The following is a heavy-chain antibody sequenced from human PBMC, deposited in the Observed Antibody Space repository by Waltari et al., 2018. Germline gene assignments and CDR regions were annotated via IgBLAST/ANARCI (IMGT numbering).Heavy chain of an antibody. D-gene: IGHD4-17*01. CDR3: ARVYYGDYGPLDY. Sequence: QVQLQESGPGLVKPSETLSLTCAVSGYSISSGYYWGWIRQPPGKGLEWIGSIYHSGSTYYNPSLKSRVTISVDTSKNQFSLKLSSVTAADTAVYYCARVYYGDYGPLDYWGQGTLVTVSS. CDR1: GYSISSGYY. CDR2: IYHSGST. V-gene: IGHV4-38-2*01. J-gene: IGHJ4*02.